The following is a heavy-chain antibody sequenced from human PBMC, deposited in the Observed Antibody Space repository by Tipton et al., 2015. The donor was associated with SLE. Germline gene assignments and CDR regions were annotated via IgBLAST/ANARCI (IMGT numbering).Heavy chain of an antibody. V-gene: IGHV3-66*01. D-gene: IGHD2-21*01. J-gene: IGHJ5*02. CDR1: GFNVSSNY. CDR3: ARVYLSFVVLPASVWIDL. CDR2: IYSGDSP. Sequence: SLRLSCAASGFNVSSNYMSWVRQAPGKGLEWVSIIYSGDSPFYADFVKGRFTISRDNAKNSIYLQMNSLRVEDTAVYYCARVYLSFVVLPASVWIDLWGRGTLVTVSS.